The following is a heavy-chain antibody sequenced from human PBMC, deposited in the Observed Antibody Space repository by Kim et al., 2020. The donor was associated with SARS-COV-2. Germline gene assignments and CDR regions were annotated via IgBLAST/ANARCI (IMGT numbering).Heavy chain of an antibody. J-gene: IGHJ3*02. CDR3: ARPHSGYDYAYAFDI. CDR1: GYSFTSYW. V-gene: IGHV5-51*01. CDR2: IYPGDSDT. Sequence: GESLKISCKGSGYSFTSYWIGWVRQMPGKGPEWMGIIYPGDSDTRYSPSFQGQVTISADKSISTAYLQWSSLKASDTAMYYCARPHSGYDYAYAFDIWGQGTMVTVSS. D-gene: IGHD5-12*01.